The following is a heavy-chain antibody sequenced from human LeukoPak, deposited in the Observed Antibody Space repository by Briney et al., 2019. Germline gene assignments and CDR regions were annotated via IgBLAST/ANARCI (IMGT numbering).Heavy chain of an antibody. CDR3: AKDLGNSFDY. D-gene: IGHD4-23*01. CDR2: IHYDGSDK. J-gene: IGHJ4*02. V-gene: IGHV3-30*02. CDR1: GFTFSGYG. Sequence: PGGSLRLSXAASGFTFSGYGMHWVRQAPGKGLEWVTFIHYDGSDKYYADSVKGRFTISRDNSKNTLYLQMNSLRAEDTAVYYCAKDLGNSFDYWGQGTLVTVSS.